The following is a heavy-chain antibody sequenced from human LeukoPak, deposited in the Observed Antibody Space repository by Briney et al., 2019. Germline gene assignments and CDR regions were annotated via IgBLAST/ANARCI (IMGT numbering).Heavy chain of an antibody. CDR3: ARGARAVRGVIITYYFDY. D-gene: IGHD3-10*01. Sequence: GGSLRLSCAASGFTFSSYWMSWVRQAPGKGLEWVANIKQDGSEKYYVDSVKGRFTISSDNAKNSLYLQMNSLRAEDTAVYYCARGARAVRGVIITYYFDYWGQGTLVTVSS. J-gene: IGHJ4*02. CDR1: GFTFSSYW. CDR2: IKQDGSEK. V-gene: IGHV3-7*01.